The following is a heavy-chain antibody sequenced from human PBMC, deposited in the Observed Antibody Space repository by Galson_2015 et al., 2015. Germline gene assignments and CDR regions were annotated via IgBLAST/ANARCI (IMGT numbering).Heavy chain of an antibody. CDR2: MNPNSGNT. J-gene: IGHJ6*02. Sequence: SVKVSCKASGYTFTSYDINWVRQATGQGLEWMGWMNPNSGNTGYAQKFQGRVTMTRNTSISTAYMELSSLRSEDTAVYYCARGAYYYGSDKYYYYGMDVWGQGTTVTVSS. V-gene: IGHV1-8*01. CDR1: GYTFTSYD. D-gene: IGHD3-10*01. CDR3: ARGAYYYGSDKYYYYGMDV.